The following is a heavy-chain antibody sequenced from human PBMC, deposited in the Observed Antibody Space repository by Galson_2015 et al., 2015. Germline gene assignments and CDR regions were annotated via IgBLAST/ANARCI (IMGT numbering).Heavy chain of an antibody. J-gene: IGHJ5*02. CDR3: AKDQVDYGSGSPRFDP. D-gene: IGHD3-10*01. CDR1: GFTFSSYG. Sequence: SLRLSCAASGFTFSSYGVHWVRQAPGKGLEWVAVISYDGSNKYYADSVKGRFTISRDNSKNTLYLQMNSLRAEDTAVYYCAKDQVDYGSGSPRFDPWGQGTLVTVSS. CDR2: ISYDGSNK. V-gene: IGHV3-30*18.